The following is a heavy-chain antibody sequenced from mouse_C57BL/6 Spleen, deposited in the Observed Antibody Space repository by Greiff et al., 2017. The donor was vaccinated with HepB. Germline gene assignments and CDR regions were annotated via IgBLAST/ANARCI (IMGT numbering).Heavy chain of an antibody. Sequence: QVQLKQSGPELVKPGASVKISCKASGYSFTSCYIHWVKQRPGQGLEWIGWIYPGSGNTKYNEKFKGKATLTADTSSSTAYMQLSSLTSEDSAVYYCARGSGTNDYWGQGTTLTVSS. CDR2: IYPGSGNT. D-gene: IGHD4-1*01. J-gene: IGHJ2*01. CDR1: GYSFTSCY. CDR3: ARGSGTNDY. V-gene: IGHV1-66*01.